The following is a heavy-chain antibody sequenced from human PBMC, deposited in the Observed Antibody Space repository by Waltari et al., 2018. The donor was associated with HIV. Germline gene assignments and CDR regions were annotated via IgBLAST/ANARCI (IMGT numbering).Heavy chain of an antibody. Sequence: QVQLQQWGAGQVKPSETLSPPCRLSGGSFSGFYWPWLRHSPGKGLEWIGEIDQSGASRFNPSLKRRISISMDTSRSHFALKLSPVSPADTAVYYCARGPSLRAFRGNLYFNSSLDVWGQGTTVTVSS. CDR3: ARGPSLRAFRGNLYFNSSLDV. CDR2: IDQSGAS. D-gene: IGHD1-1*01. V-gene: IGHV4-34*02. CDR1: GGSFSGFY. J-gene: IGHJ6*02.